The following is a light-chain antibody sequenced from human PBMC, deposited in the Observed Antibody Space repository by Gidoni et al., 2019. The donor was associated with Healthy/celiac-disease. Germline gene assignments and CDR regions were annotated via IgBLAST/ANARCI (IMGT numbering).Light chain of an antibody. J-gene: IGKJ2*01. CDR1: QSISSW. V-gene: IGKV1-5*03. Sequence: LQMTQSPSTLSASVGDRVTITCRASQSISSWFAWYQQKPGKAPKLLIYKASSLESGVPSRFSGSGSGTEFTLTISSLQPDDFATYYCQQYSTYSGYTFGQGTKLEIK. CDR2: KAS. CDR3: QQYSTYSGYT.